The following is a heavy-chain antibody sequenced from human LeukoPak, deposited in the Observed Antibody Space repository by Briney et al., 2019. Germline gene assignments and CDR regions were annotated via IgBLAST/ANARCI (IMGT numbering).Heavy chain of an antibody. Sequence: GSLRLSCAAFGIPFRNFALSWVRPAPGKGLEWVSTLSGSGITTYYADSVKGRFTISRDNSKNTLYLQMNSLRAEDTAVYYCAKGIYSSGWSYFDYWGHGTLVTVSS. D-gene: IGHD6-19*01. CDR2: LSGSGITT. V-gene: IGHV3-23*01. CDR3: AKGIYSSGWSYFDY. J-gene: IGHJ4*01. CDR1: GIPFRNFA.